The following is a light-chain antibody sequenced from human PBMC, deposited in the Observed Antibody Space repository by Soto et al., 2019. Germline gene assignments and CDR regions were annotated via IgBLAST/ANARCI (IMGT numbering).Light chain of an antibody. CDR1: QSISSN. CDR2: RTS. Sequence: IGLTSYSDTLTFSPGERATVSCRPSQSISSNLDWYQQKPRQAPRLLMFRTSSRATGFPARFSGSGSGTEFNLTISSLQSEDYGVYYCQEHNNWPRATFGGGTQADI. CDR3: QEHNNWPRAT. J-gene: IGKJ4*01. V-gene: IGKV3-15*01.